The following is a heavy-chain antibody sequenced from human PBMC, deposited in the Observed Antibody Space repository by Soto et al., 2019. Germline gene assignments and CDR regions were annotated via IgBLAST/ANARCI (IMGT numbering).Heavy chain of an antibody. CDR1: GFTFTSSA. J-gene: IGHJ4*02. CDR2: IVVGSGNT. Sequence: QMQLVQSGSEVKKPGTSVKVSCKASGFTFTSSAVQWVRQARGQRLEWIGWIVVGSGNTNYAQKFQERVTITRDMSTSTAYMELSSLRSEDTAVYYCAAGGYYDSSGLGYWGQGTLVTVSS. D-gene: IGHD3-22*01. CDR3: AAGGYYDSSGLGY. V-gene: IGHV1-58*01.